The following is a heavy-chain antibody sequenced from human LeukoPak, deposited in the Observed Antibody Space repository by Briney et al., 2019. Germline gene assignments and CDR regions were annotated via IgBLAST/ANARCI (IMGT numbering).Heavy chain of an antibody. CDR2: IYYSGNT. D-gene: IGHD3-22*01. J-gene: IGHJ4*02. V-gene: IGHV4-34*01. Sequence: SETLSLTCAVYGGSFSGYYWSWIRQPPGKGLEWIGSIYYSGNTYYNPSLKSRVTISVDTSKNQFSLKLSSVTAADTAVYYCVRDQGEDYYDSSGYYFVGGGNFDYWGQGTLVTVSS. CDR1: GGSFSGYY. CDR3: VRDQGEDYYDSSGYYFVGGGNFDY.